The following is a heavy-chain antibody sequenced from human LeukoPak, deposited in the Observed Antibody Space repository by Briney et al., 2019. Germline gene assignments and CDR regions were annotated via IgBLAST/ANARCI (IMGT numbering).Heavy chain of an antibody. CDR3: AKDRGIAAVGDY. D-gene: IGHD6-13*01. CDR1: GFTFSSYG. J-gene: IGHJ4*02. Sequence: PGGSLRLSCAASGFTFSSYGMHWVRQAPGKGLEWVAVISYDGSNKYYADSVKGRFTISRDNSKNTLYLQMNSLRAEDTAVYYCAKDRGIAAVGDYWGQGTLVTVSS. V-gene: IGHV3-30*18. CDR2: ISYDGSNK.